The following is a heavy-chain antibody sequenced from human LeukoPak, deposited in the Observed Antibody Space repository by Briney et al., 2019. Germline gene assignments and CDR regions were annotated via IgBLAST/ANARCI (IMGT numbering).Heavy chain of an antibody. CDR1: GGSISSYY. Sequence: SETLSLTCTVSGGSISSYYWSWIRQPPGKGLEWIGYIYYSGSTNYNPSLKSRVTISVDTSKNQFSLKLSSVTAADTAVYYCARDRSYDILTGYYPFDYWGQGTLVTVSS. J-gene: IGHJ4*02. CDR2: IYYSGST. V-gene: IGHV4-59*12. CDR3: ARDRSYDILTGYYPFDY. D-gene: IGHD3-9*01.